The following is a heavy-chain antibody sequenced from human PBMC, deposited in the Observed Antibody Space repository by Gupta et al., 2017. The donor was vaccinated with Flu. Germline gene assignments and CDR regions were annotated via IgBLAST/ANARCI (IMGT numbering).Heavy chain of an antibody. CDR1: GFTFSTYW. CDR2: IKEDGSVK. D-gene: IGHD5-24*01. Sequence: EVELVESGGGLVQPGGSLRLSCAASGFTFSTYWMDWVRQAPGKGLGWVANIKEDGSVKNYVDSVKCRFTISRDNAKNSVYLQINSLRVDDTAVYYCAKNRGWQQFDYWGQGTLVTVSS. V-gene: IGHV3-7*01. CDR3: AKNRGWQQFDY. J-gene: IGHJ4*02.